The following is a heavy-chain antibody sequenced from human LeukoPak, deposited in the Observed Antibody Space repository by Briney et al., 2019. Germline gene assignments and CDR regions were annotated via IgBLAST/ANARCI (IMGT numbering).Heavy chain of an antibody. CDR1: GYTFTDYY. V-gene: IGHV1-2*06. CDR3: AKVPYFYYGMDV. CDR2: INPDSGGT. J-gene: IGHJ6*02. Sequence: ASVKVSCKASGYTFTDYYMHWVRQAPGQGLEWMGRINPDSGGTNYAQKFQGRVTMTRDTSISTAYMELSRLRSDDTAVYYCAKVPYFYYGMDVWGQGTTVTVSS.